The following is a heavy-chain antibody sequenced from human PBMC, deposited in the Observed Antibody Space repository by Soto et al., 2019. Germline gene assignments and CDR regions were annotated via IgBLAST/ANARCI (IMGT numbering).Heavy chain of an antibody. V-gene: IGHV1-18*01. CDR2: ISAYNGNT. CDR1: GYTFTSYG. Sequence: QVQLVQSGAEVKKPGASVKVSCKASGYTFTSYGISWVRQAPGQGLEWMGWISAYNGNTKYAQKLQGRXTXTXXTSTSTAYMELRSLRSDDTAVYYCARDWNYFQTDYWGQGTLVTVSS. CDR3: ARDWNYFQTDY. J-gene: IGHJ4*02. D-gene: IGHD1-7*01.